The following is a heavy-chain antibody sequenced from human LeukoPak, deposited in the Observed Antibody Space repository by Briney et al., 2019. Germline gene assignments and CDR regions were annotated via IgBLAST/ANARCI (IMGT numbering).Heavy chain of an antibody. Sequence: ASVKVSCKASGYTFTGYYIHWVRQAPGQGLEWMGRINPNSGDTNYAQKFQGRVTMTRDTSISTAYMELSRPRSDDTAVYYCARDQGGNAIDYWGQGTLVTVSS. CDR1: GYTFTGYY. V-gene: IGHV1-2*06. CDR2: INPNSGDT. J-gene: IGHJ4*02. CDR3: ARDQGGNAIDY. D-gene: IGHD1-1*01.